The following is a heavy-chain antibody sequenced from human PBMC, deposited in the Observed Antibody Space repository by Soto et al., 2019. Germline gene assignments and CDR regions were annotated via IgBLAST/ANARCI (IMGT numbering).Heavy chain of an antibody. V-gene: IGHV3-23*01. CDR3: GKRLDYKDV. CDR1: GFTFSSYA. J-gene: IGHJ6*03. CDR2: ISGSGGST. D-gene: IGHD6-25*01. Sequence: PGGSLRLSCAASGFTFSSYAMSWARQAPGKGLEWVSAISGSGGSTYYADSVKGRFTISRDKSKNTLDLQLNFLRAEFTSVYYCGKRLDYKDVWGQGTTVPVSS.